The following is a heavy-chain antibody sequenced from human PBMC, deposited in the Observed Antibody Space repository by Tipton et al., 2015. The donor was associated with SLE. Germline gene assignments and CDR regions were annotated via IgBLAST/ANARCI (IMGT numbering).Heavy chain of an antibody. CDR1: GYTFTSFD. V-gene: IGHV1-8*01. CDR3: ARAPPQLGFDY. Sequence: QSGAEVKKPGASVKVSCKASGYTFTSFDINWVRQATGQGLEWMGWMNPNSGNTGYAQKFQGRVTMTRDTSISTAYMELSSLRSGDTAVYYCARAPPQLGFDYWGQGTLVTVSS. J-gene: IGHJ4*02. D-gene: IGHD5-24*01. CDR2: MNPNSGNT.